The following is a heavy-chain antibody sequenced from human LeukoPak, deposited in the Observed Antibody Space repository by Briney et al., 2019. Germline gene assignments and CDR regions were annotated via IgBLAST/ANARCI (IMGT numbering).Heavy chain of an antibody. D-gene: IGHD6-19*01. Sequence: GGSLRLSCAASGFTVSSNYMSWVRQAPGKGLEWVSLIYSGGSTNYADSVKGRSTISGDNSKNTLYLQMNSLRAEDTAVYYCARIDSGGWSFDYWGQGTLVTVSS. CDR3: ARIDSGGWSFDY. J-gene: IGHJ4*02. V-gene: IGHV3-66*01. CDR1: GFTVSSNY. CDR2: IYSGGST.